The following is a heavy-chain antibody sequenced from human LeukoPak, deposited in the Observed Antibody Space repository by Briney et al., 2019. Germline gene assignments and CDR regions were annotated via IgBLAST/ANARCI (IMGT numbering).Heavy chain of an antibody. Sequence: GGSLRLSCAASGFTFSSYAMSWVRQAPGKGLEWVSAISGSGGSTYYADSVKGLFTISRDNSKNTLYLQMNSLRAEDTAVYYCAKAQSHVGYCSSTSCADYYDSSGYDYWGQGTLVTVSS. D-gene: IGHD2-2*01. V-gene: IGHV3-23*01. CDR3: AKAQSHVGYCSSTSCADYYDSSGYDY. J-gene: IGHJ4*02. CDR2: ISGSGGST. CDR1: GFTFSSYA.